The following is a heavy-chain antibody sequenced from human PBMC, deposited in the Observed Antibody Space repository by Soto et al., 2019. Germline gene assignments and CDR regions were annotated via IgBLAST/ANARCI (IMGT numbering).Heavy chain of an antibody. CDR2: ISGSGGAT. CDR1: GFKFRNYA. V-gene: IGHV3-23*01. CDR3: AKMGVSGSLDY. J-gene: IGHJ4*03. Sequence: GGSLRLSCAASGFKFRNYAMNWVRQAPGKGLEWVSAISGSGGATFYADSVKGRFTISRDNSNSTLFLQINSLIVEDTAVYFCAKMGVSGSLDYWGQGTTVTVSS. D-gene: IGHD3-10*01.